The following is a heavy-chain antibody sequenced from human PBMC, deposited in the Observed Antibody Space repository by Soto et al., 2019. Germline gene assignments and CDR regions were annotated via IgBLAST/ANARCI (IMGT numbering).Heavy chain of an antibody. CDR2: ISYDGSNK. Sequence: QVQLVESGGGVVQPGRSLRLSCAASGFTFSSYAMHWVRQAPGKGLEWVAVISYDGSNKYYADSVKGRFTISRDNSKNPLFLKMNSRRAEDPAVYYWARDPPIISTSPRGGGFDYGGQGTLVPVPS. V-gene: IGHV3-30-3*01. D-gene: IGHD2-2*01. CDR3: ARDPPIISTSPRGGGFDY. CDR1: GFTFSSYA. J-gene: IGHJ4*02.